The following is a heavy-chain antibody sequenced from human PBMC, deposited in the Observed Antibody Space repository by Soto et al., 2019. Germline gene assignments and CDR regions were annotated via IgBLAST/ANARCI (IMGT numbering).Heavy chain of an antibody. V-gene: IGHV3-23*01. J-gene: IGHJ4*02. CDR2: ISGSGSAT. Sequence: EAQLLESGGGLVQPGGSLRLSCASSGSTFSNYAMTWVRQAPGKGLEWVSTISGSGSATYYADSVKGRFTISRDNSKDTLYLEMNSLRAEDTAVYYCAKQFFDSWGQGTPVTVSS. CDR3: AKQFFDS. CDR1: GSTFSNYA.